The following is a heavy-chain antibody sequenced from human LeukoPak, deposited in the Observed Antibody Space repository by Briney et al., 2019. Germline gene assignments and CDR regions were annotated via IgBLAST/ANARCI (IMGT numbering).Heavy chain of an antibody. CDR3: ARRIEYCGGDCYAYYYYYYMDV. V-gene: IGHV3-23*01. D-gene: IGHD2-21*02. Sequence: GGSLRLSCAASGFTFSSYAMSWVRQAPGKGLEWVSAISGSGSTIYYADSVKGRFTISRDNAKNSLYLKMNSLRAEDTAVYYCARRIEYCGGDCYAYYYYYYMDVWGKGTTVTVSS. CDR2: ISGSGSTI. CDR1: GFTFSSYA. J-gene: IGHJ6*03.